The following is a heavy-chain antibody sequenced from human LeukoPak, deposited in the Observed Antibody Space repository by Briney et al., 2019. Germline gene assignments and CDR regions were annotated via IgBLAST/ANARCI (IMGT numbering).Heavy chain of an antibody. CDR1: GGSISSGDYY. Sequence: SETLSLTCTVSGGSISSGDYYWSWIRQPPGKGLEWIGYIYYSGSTYYNPSLKSRVTISVDTSKNQFSLKLSSVTAADTAVYYCARDLSSGWNNWFDPWGQGTLVTVSS. CDR2: IYYSGST. CDR3: ARDLSSGWNNWFDP. V-gene: IGHV4-30-4*01. D-gene: IGHD6-19*01. J-gene: IGHJ5*02.